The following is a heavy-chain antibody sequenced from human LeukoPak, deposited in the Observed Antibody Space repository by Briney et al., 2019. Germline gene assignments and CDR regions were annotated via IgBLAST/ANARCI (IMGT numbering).Heavy chain of an antibody. D-gene: IGHD2-21*01. CDR2: INDSGST. V-gene: IGHV4-34*01. CDR3: ARVRYCGGDCS. CDR1: TGSFSGFY. J-gene: IGHJ5*02. Sequence: PSETLSLTCAVYTGSFSGFYWSWIRQPPGKGREWIGEINDSGSTNYNPSLKSRVTISVDTSKNQFSLKLSSVTAADTAVYSCARVRYCGGDCSWGQGTLVTVSS.